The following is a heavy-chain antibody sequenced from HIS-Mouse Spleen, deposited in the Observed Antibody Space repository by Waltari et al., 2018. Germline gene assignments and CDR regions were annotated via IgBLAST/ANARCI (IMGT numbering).Heavy chain of an antibody. CDR2: INHSGST. CDR3: ARDGAAAGGDRFDY. Sequence: QVQLQQWGAGLLKPSETLSLTCAVYGGSFSGYYWSWIRQPPGKGLEWIGEINHSGSTNYNPSLKSRVTISVDTSKNQFSLKLSSVTAADTAVYYCARDGAAAGGDRFDYWGQGTLVTVSS. D-gene: IGHD6-13*01. CDR1: GGSFSGYY. V-gene: IGHV4-34*01. J-gene: IGHJ4*02.